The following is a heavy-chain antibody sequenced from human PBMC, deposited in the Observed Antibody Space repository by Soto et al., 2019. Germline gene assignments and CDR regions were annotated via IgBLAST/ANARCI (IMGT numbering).Heavy chain of an antibody. V-gene: IGHV4-39*01. Sequence: ASETLFLPCTVFCGSINSSSYYLGWIRQPPGEGLGGIWGIYYSGSTYYKPSLQRRGTISVDTSKNQFSLKLSSVTAADTAVYYCARLGQYSSASFRYYYYYMDVWGKGTRVTVSS. CDR1: CGSINSSSYY. D-gene: IGHD6-6*01. J-gene: IGHJ6*03. CDR2: IYYSGST. CDR3: ARLGQYSSASFRYYYYYMDV.